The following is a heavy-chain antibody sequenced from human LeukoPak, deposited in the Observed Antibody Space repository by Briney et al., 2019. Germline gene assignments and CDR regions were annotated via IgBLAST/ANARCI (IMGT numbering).Heavy chain of an antibody. CDR2: ISSNGGST. V-gene: IGHV3-64D*06. D-gene: IGHD3-10*01. CDR1: GFTFSSYA. CDR3: VKDRGAARRYFDY. Sequence: GGSLRLSCSASGFTFSSYAMHWVRQAPGKGLEYVSAISSNGGSTYYADSVKGRFTISRDNSKDTPYLQMSSLRAEDTAVYYCVKDRGAARRYFDYWGQGTLVTVSS. J-gene: IGHJ4*02.